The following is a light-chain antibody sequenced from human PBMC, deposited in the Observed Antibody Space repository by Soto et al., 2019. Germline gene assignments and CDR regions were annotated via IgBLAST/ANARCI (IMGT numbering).Light chain of an antibody. CDR3: SSYAGNSVV. CDR1: SSDVGGYNY. Sequence: QSVLTQPPSASGSPGQSVTISCTGTSSDVGGYNYVSWYQQHPGKAPKLMIYEVTKRPSGVPDRFSGSKSGNTASLTVSGLQAEDEADYYCSSYAGNSVVFGGGTKLTVL. V-gene: IGLV2-8*01. J-gene: IGLJ2*01. CDR2: EVT.